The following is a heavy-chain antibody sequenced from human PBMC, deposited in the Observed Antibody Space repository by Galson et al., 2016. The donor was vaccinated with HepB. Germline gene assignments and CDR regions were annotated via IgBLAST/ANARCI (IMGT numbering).Heavy chain of an antibody. D-gene: IGHD3-3*01. CDR2: VNDSETT. Sequence: SETLSLTCAVHGGSLSGPYWSWIRQAPGKGLEWIGEVNDSETTKVTPSLKSRVTMSADTSRNQFSLELRSVTAADTAVYFCARRHYFDFWNTAYAERNVWFDPWGPGVLVTVSS. CDR1: GGSLSGPY. V-gene: IGHV4-34*01. CDR3: ARRHYFDFWNTAYAERNVWFDP. J-gene: IGHJ5*02.